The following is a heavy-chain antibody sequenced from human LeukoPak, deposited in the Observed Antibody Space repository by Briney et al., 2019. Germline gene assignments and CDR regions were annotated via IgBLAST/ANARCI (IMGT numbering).Heavy chain of an antibody. CDR1: AFTFSSYP. V-gene: IGHV3-23*01. CDR2: ISASGFSS. Sequence: GGSLRLSCAASAFTFSSYPMTWVRQAPGKGLEWVSAISASGFSSYYADSVQGRFTISRDNSKNTLYLQMNSLRAEDTAVYYCARSLTMAAAGHYYYYGLDVWGQGTTVTVSS. J-gene: IGHJ6*02. D-gene: IGHD6-13*01. CDR3: ARSLTMAAAGHYYYYGLDV.